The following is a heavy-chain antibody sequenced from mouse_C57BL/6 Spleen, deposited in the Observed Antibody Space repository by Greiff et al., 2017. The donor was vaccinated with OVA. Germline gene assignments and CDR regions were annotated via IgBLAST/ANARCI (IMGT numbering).Heavy chain of an antibody. D-gene: IGHD4-1*01. J-gene: IGHJ2*01. V-gene: IGHV1-22*01. CDR1: GYTFTDYN. CDR3: APGERDYFDY. Sequence: EVQLQQSGPELVKPGASVKMSCKASGYTFTDYNMHWVKQSHGKSLEWIGYINPNNGGTSYNQKFKGKATLTVNKSSSTAYMERRSLTSEDSAVYYCAPGERDYFDYWGQGTTLTVSS. CDR2: INPNNGGT.